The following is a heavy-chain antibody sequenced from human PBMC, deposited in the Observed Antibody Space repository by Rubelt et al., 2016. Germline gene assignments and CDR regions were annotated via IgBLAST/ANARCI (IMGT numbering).Heavy chain of an antibody. Sequence: QVQLQQWGAGLLKPSETLSLTCAVYGGSFSGYYWSWIRQPPGKGLEWIGEINHSGSTNYNPSLKSRVTISVDTSKNQFSLKLSSVTAADTAVYYCARGQEDHFDYWGQGTLVTVSS. J-gene: IGHJ4*02. CDR2: INHSGST. CDR1: GGSFSGYY. V-gene: IGHV4-34*01. CDR3: ARGQEDHFDY.